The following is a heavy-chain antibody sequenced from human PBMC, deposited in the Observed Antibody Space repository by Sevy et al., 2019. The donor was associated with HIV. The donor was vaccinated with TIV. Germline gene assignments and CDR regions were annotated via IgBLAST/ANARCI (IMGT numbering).Heavy chain of an antibody. CDR2: ISGSGTRT. CDR3: AEGGGGHYDPDEIAYYFYYYNMDV. CDR1: GFSFDSYG. J-gene: IGHJ6*03. D-gene: IGHD3-22*01. V-gene: IGHV3-23*01. Sequence: GGSLRLSCAVSGFSFDSYGMTWVRQAPGKGLEWVSAISGSGTRTYYADSVKGRFIISRDNSKNTLDLQMNSLRAEDKGIYYCAEGGGGHYDPDEIAYYFYYYNMDVWGKGTTVTVSS.